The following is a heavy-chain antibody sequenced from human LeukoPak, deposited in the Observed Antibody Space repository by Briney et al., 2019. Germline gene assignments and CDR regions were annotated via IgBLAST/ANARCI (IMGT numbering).Heavy chain of an antibody. CDR3: AKDRSGYYSYYYMDV. CDR1: GFTFSSYG. J-gene: IGHJ6*03. Sequence: GGSLRLSCAASGFTFSSYGMHWVRQAPGKGLEWVAFIRYDGSNKYYADSVKGRFTISRDNSKNTLYLQMNSLRAEDTAVYYCAKDRSGYYSYYYMDVWGKGTTVTVSS. CDR2: IRYDGSNK. V-gene: IGHV3-30*02. D-gene: IGHD6-19*01.